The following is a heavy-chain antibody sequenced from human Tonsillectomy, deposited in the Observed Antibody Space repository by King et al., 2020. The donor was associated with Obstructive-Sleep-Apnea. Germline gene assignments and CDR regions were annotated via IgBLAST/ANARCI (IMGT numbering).Heavy chain of an antibody. V-gene: IGHV4-39*07. CDR1: GGSISSNSYH. D-gene: IGHD4-17*01. Sequence: QLQESGPRLVKPSETLSLICTVSGGSISSNSYHWGWIRQSPGKGPEWIGSIYYNGSPDHNPSLKSRVTISVDTSKNQFSLMLSSVTAADTAVYYCARDHRTYGDWGYAFDIWGQGTKVTVSS. J-gene: IGHJ3*02. CDR2: IYYNGSP. CDR3: ARDHRTYGDWGYAFDI.